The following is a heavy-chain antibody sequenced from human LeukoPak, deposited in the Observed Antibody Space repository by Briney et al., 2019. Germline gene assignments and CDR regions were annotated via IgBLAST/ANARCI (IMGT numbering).Heavy chain of an antibody. D-gene: IGHD3-10*01. Sequence: GGSLRLSCAASGFTFDDYGMSWVRQAPGKGLEWVSGINWNGGSTGYADPVKGRFTISRDNAKNTLSLQMNSLRAEDTAVYYCARDHGSYYFDYWGQGILVTVSS. J-gene: IGHJ4*02. V-gene: IGHV3-20*04. CDR1: GFTFDDYG. CDR3: ARDHGSYYFDY. CDR2: INWNGGST.